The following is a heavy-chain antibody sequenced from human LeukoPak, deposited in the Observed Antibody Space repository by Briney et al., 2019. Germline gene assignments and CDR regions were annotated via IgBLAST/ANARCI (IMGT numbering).Heavy chain of an antibody. Sequence: SETLSLTCTVSGGSISSYYWSWIRQPPGKGLEWIGEINHSGSTNYNPSLKSRVTISVDTSKNQFSLKLSSVTAADTAVYYCVRVVLRFLGGGHDYWGQGTLVTVSS. CDR1: GGSISSYY. V-gene: IGHV4-34*01. D-gene: IGHD3-3*01. J-gene: IGHJ4*02. CDR3: VRVVLRFLGGGHDY. CDR2: INHSGST.